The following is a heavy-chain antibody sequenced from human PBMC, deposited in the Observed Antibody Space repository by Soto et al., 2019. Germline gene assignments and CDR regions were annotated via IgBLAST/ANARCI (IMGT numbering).Heavy chain of an antibody. Sequence: QVQLQESGPGLVKPSQTLSLTCTVSGGSISSGGYYWSWIRQHPGKGLEWIGYIYYSGSTYYNPSLKSRVTLSVDTSKNQFSLKLSSVTAADTAVYYCARILYDSSGYYYGLDPWGQGTLVTVSS. V-gene: IGHV4-31*03. CDR2: IYYSGST. J-gene: IGHJ5*02. D-gene: IGHD3-22*01. CDR1: GGSISSGGYY. CDR3: ARILYDSSGYYYGLDP.